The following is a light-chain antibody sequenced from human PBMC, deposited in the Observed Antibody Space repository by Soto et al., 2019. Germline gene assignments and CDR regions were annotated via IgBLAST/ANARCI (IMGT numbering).Light chain of an antibody. Sequence: IVLTQSPGTLSLSPGDEATLSCKASQAVTSKFLAWYQQKPGQPPRLLIYGAFNRAAGIPARFSGSGSGTDFTLTISSVEPEDFAVYICQQRSNWPPTFGQGTRLEIK. V-gene: IGKV3-11*01. CDR1: QAVTSKF. CDR3: QQRSNWPPT. CDR2: GAF. J-gene: IGKJ5*01.